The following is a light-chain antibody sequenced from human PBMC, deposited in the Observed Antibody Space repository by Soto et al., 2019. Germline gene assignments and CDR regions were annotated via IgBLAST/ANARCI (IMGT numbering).Light chain of an antibody. CDR1: SSDVGGYNF. V-gene: IGLV2-11*01. Sequence: QSALTQPRSVSGSPGQSVTISCTGTSSDVGGYNFVSWYQQHPDKAPKLMIYDVSKRPSGVPDRFSGSKSGYTASLTISGLQAEDEADYYCCSYAGSYSYVFGTGTKVTVL. CDR3: CSYAGSYSYV. J-gene: IGLJ1*01. CDR2: DVS.